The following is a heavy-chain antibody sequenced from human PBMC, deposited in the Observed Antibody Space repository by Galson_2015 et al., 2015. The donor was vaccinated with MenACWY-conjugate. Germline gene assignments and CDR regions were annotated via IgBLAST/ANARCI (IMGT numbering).Heavy chain of an antibody. CDR3: ARGAMIVDDPVFDY. CDR2: ISYDGSSK. Sequence: SLRLSCAASGFTFSSYAMHWVRQAPGKGLEWVAVISYDGSSKYYADSVKGRFTISRDNSKNTLYLQMNSLRAEDTAVYYCARGAMIVDDPVFDYWGQGTLVTVSS. D-gene: IGHD3-22*01. V-gene: IGHV3-30*04. CDR1: GFTFSSYA. J-gene: IGHJ4*02.